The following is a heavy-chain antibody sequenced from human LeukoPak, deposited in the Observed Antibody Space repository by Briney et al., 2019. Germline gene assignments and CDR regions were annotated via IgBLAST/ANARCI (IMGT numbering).Heavy chain of an antibody. CDR3: ARETTYYYGSGSYYYYYYMDV. Sequence: SETLSLTCTVSGYSISSGYFWGWIRQPPGQGLECIGTIYHSGSTYYNPSLKSRVTISVDTSKNQFSLKLSSVTAADTAVYYCARETTYYYGSGSYYYYYYMDVWGKGTTVTISS. J-gene: IGHJ6*03. D-gene: IGHD3-10*01. CDR1: GYSISSGYF. V-gene: IGHV4-38-2*02. CDR2: IYHSGST.